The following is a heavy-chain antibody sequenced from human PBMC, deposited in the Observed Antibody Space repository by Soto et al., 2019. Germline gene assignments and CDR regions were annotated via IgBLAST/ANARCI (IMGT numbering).Heavy chain of an antibody. CDR1: GFTFDDYV. Sequence: GGSLRLSCAASGFTFDDYVMHWVRQAPGKGLERVSGISWNSGSIGYADSVKGRFTISRDNAKNSLYLQMNSLRAEDTALYYFAKDARSDYYDSSGPLDYWGQGTLVTVSS. CDR2: ISWNSGSI. D-gene: IGHD3-22*01. CDR3: AKDARSDYYDSSGPLDY. V-gene: IGHV3-9*01. J-gene: IGHJ4*02.